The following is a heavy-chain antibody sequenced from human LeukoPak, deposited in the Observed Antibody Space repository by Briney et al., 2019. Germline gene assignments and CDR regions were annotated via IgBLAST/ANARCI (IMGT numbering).Heavy chain of an antibody. CDR1: GYTFTGYY. V-gene: IGHV1-2*02. CDR3: ARDHYYDSSGYYQQ. Sequence: ASVKVSCKASGYTFTGYYMHWVRQAPGQGLEWMGWINPNSGGTNYAQKFQGRVTMTMDTSISTAYMELSRLRSDDTAVYYCARDHYYDSSGYYQQWGQGTLVTVSS. CDR2: INPNSGGT. D-gene: IGHD3-22*01. J-gene: IGHJ4*02.